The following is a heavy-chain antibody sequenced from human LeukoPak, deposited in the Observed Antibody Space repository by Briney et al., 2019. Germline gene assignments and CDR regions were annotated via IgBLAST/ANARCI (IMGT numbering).Heavy chain of an antibody. V-gene: IGHV4-59*01. CDR3: ANYCSSSSCHTRRAFDI. Sequence: SETLSLICTVSGGSISSYYWSWIRQPPGKGLEWIGYIYYSGTTEYDPSLMSRVTISVDTSKNQFSLQLSSVTAADTAVYYCANYCSSSSCHTRRAFDIWGQGTMVTVSS. D-gene: IGHD2-2*02. CDR2: IYYSGTT. J-gene: IGHJ3*02. CDR1: GGSISSYY.